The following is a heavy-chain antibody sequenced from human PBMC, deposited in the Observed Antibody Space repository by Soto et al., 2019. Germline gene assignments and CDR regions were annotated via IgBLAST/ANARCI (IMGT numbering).Heavy chain of an antibody. CDR3: ARSSDAFDI. D-gene: IGHD1-26*01. CDR1: GFTFSSYG. J-gene: IGHJ3*02. Sequence: QVQLVESGGGVVQPGRSLRLSCAASGFTFSSYGMHWVRQAPGKGLEWVAVISYDGRNKYYADSVKGRFTISRDNSKNTLYLQMNSLRAEDTAVYYCARSSDAFDIWGQGTMVTVSS. CDR2: ISYDGRNK. V-gene: IGHV3-30*03.